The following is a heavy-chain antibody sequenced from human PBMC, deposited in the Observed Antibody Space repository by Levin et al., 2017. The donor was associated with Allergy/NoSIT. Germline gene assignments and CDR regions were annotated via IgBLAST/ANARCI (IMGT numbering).Heavy chain of an antibody. CDR3: ASSSEGTHFDY. V-gene: IGHV4-59*01. J-gene: IGHJ4*02. CDR2: IYYSGST. CDR1: GGSISSYY. Sequence: SETLSLTCTVSGGSISSYYWSWIRQPPGKGLEWIGYIYYSGSTNYNPSLKSRVTISVDTSKNQFTLKLSSVTAADTAVYYCASSSEGTHFDYWGQGTLVTVSS. D-gene: IGHD3-10*01.